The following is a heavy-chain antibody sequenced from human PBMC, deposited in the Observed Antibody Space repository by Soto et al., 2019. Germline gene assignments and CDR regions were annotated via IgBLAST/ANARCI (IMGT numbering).Heavy chain of an antibody. CDR3: AAPNTYYYDSSGYYAPSMDV. CDR2: IVVGSGNT. J-gene: IGHJ6*02. CDR1: GFTFTSSA. D-gene: IGHD3-22*01. V-gene: IGHV1-58*01. Sequence: SVKVSCKASGFTFTSSAVQWVRQARGQRLEWIGWIVVGSGNTNYAQKFQERVTITRDMSTSTAYMKLSSLRSEDTAVYYCAAPNTYYYDSSGYYAPSMDVWGQGTTVTVSS.